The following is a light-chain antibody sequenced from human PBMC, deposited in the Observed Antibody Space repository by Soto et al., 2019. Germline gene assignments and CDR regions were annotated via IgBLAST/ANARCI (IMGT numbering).Light chain of an antibody. CDR3: SSSTSSNTLV. Sequence: QAALTQPASVSASPGQSITISCTGGKNDIGSSDYVSWYQQHPGKAPKLIIYGVSNRPSGTSDRFSGSKSGNKASLTISGLQAEDEADYYCSSSTSSNTLVFGGGTKLTVL. J-gene: IGLJ3*02. CDR2: GVS. CDR1: KNDIGSSDY. V-gene: IGLV2-14*01.